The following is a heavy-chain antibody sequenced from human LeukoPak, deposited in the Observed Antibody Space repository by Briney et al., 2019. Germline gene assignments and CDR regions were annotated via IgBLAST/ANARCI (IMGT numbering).Heavy chain of an antibody. Sequence: AGGSLRLSCAASGFTFSSYSMNWVRQAPGKGLEWVSSISSSSSYIYYADSVKGRFTISRDNAKNSLYLQMNSLRAEDTAVYYCARVYSGSYHPDFDYWGQGTLVTVSS. J-gene: IGHJ4*02. CDR1: GFTFSSYS. V-gene: IGHV3-21*01. CDR3: ARVYSGSYHPDFDY. CDR2: ISSSSSYI. D-gene: IGHD1-26*01.